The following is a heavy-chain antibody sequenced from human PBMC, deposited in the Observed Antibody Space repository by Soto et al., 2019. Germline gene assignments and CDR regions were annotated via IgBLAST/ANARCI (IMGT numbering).Heavy chain of an antibody. CDR2: IRSKAYGGTT. Sequence: GGSLRLSCTASGFTFGDYAMSWFRQAPGKGLEWVGFIRSKAYGGTTEYAASVKGRFTISRDDSKSIAYLQMNSLKTEDTAVYYCTQAVAGTIHAFDIWGQGTMVTVSS. CDR3: TQAVAGTIHAFDI. D-gene: IGHD6-19*01. V-gene: IGHV3-49*03. J-gene: IGHJ3*02. CDR1: GFTFGDYA.